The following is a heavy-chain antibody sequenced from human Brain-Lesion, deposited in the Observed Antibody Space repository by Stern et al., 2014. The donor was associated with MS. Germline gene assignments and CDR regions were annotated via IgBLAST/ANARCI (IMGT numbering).Heavy chain of an antibody. V-gene: IGHV1-2*02. J-gene: IGHJ6*02. CDR2: IKPNTGGT. Sequence: QVQLGQSGAEVKKPGASVKVSCKTSGYIFTGYYIHWVRQAPGQGVEWMAWIKPNTGGTKYAQKFQGRVTMSREKANSTAYGRQSSLTSDDTAVYYCARDQRGITIFGVVTDYYYLGMDVWGQGTTVTVSS. CDR3: ARDQRGITIFGVVTDYYYLGMDV. D-gene: IGHD3-3*01. CDR1: GYIFTGYY.